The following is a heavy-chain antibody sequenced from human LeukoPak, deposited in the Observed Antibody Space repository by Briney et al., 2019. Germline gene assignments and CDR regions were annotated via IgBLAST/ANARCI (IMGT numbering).Heavy chain of an antibody. J-gene: IGHJ5*01. CDR1: GYSHNHSC. CDR2: IYPGDSDT. D-gene: IGHD6-6*01. V-gene: IGHV5-51*01. CDR3: ARRALQLELLYS. Sequence: GESLDPHHLRPGYSHNHSCNPWLRKMPGKGLEWMGIIYPGDSDTRYSPSFEGQVPISVDRSISTAYLQWSSLKASDTAMYFCARRALQLELLYSWG.